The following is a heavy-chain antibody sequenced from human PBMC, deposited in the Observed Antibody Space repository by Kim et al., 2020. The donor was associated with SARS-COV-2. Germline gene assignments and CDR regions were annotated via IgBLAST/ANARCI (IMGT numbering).Heavy chain of an antibody. CDR2: ISGTGDST. V-gene: IGHV3-23*01. Sequence: GGTLRLSCAASGFTFRSYAMSWVRQAPGKGLEWVSAISGTGDSTYHADSVKGHFTVSRDNSKSTLYLQMISLRAEDTAVYYCAKPHGDYWSGYFSSFDS. J-gene: IGHJ4*01. D-gene: IGHD3-3*01. CDR3: AKPHGDYWSGYFSSFDS. CDR1: GFTFRSYA.